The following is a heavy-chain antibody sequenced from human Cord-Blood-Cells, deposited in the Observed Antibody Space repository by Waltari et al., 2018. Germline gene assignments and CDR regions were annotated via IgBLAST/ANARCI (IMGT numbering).Heavy chain of an antibody. Sequence: QVQLQESGPGLVKPSQTLSLTSTVSGGSISRGDYYWSWLPQPPGKGLEWIGYIYYSGSTYYNPSLKSRVTISVDTSKNQFSLKLSSVTAADTAVYYCARADYSNYWDAFDIWGQGTMVTVSS. CDR1: GGSISRGDYY. D-gene: IGHD4-4*01. CDR2: IYYSGST. J-gene: IGHJ3*02. CDR3: ARADYSNYWDAFDI. V-gene: IGHV4-30-4*08.